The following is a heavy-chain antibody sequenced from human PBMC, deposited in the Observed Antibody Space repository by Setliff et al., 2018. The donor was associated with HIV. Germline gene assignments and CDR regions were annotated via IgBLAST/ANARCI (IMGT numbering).Heavy chain of an antibody. CDR3: ARYEFGYNPFDY. Sequence: GESLKISCQGSGYNFVDYSIAWVRQVPGKGLEWMGIIYPGDSDTRYSPSFQGQVTISADKSISTAYLQWSSLKASDTAMYYCARYEFGYNPFDYWGQGTLVTVSS. D-gene: IGHD5-12*01. V-gene: IGHV5-51*01. CDR1: GYNFVDYS. CDR2: IYPGDSDT. J-gene: IGHJ4*02.